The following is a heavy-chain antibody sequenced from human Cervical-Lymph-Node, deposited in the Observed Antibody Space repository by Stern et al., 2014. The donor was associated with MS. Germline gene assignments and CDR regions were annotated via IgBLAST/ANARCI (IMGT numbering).Heavy chain of an antibody. V-gene: IGHV2-5*01. J-gene: IGHJ4*02. CDR1: GGSLSTSGVG. Sequence: ESGPTLVKPTQTLTLTCTFSGGSLSTSGVGGGWIRQPPGQAPEWLTPIYGNGETRHSPSLKSRVPLTKDTSQNQLLLTLTNMNPVDTATFYCVRRRRVEAGGVLDSWGQGMLVTVSS. CDR2: IYGNGET. D-gene: IGHD2-8*02. CDR3: VRRRRVEAGGVLDS.